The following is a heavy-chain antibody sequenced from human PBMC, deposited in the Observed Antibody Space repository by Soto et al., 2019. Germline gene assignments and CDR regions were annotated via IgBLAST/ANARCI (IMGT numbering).Heavy chain of an antibody. CDR1: GGSISSYY. J-gene: IGHJ4*02. V-gene: IGHV4-59*01. D-gene: IGHD3-22*01. CDR2: IYYSGST. Sequence: PSETLSLTCTVSGGSISSYYWSWIRQPPGKGLEWIGYIYYSGSTNYNPSLKSRVTISVDTSKNQFSLKLSSVTAADTAVYYCARDSSWGSSGYYYPFDYWGQGTLVTVSS. CDR3: ARDSSWGSSGYYYPFDY.